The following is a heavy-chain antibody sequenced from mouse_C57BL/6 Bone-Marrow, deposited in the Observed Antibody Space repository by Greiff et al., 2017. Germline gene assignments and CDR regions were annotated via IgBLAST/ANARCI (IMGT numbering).Heavy chain of an antibody. CDR2: IWTGGGT. V-gene: IGHV2-9-1*01. CDR1: GFSLTSYA. D-gene: IGHD2-2*01. CDR3: ARFYGYDGYYFDY. J-gene: IGHJ2*01. Sequence: VKVVESGPGLVAPSQSLSITCTVSGFSLTSYAISWVRQPPGKGLEWLGVIWTGGGTNYNSALKSRLSISKDNSKSQVFLKMNILLPDDTARYYCARFYGYDGYYFDYWGQGTTLTVSS.